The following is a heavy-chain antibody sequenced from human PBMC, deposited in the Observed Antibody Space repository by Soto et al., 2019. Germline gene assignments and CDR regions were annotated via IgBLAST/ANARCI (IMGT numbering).Heavy chain of an antibody. V-gene: IGHV4-59*01. CDR1: GGSISPYY. CDR3: ARPRSSGYAGEFDY. CDR2: IYYSGST. Sequence: QVQLQESGPGLVKPSETLSLTCTVSGGSISPYYWSWIRQPPGKGLEWIGFIYYSGSTNYNPSLKSRGTISVATSQNQFSLMLTSVTAADTAVYYCARPRSSGYAGEFDYWGQGTLVTVSS. D-gene: IGHD3-22*01. J-gene: IGHJ4*02.